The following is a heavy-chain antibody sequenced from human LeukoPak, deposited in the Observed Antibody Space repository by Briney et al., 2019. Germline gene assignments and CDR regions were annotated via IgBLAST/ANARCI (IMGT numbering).Heavy chain of an antibody. V-gene: IGHV3-49*03. J-gene: IGHJ4*02. Sequence: PGGSLRLSCTASGFTFGDYLMSWFRQAPGKGLEWIGFISGGTTEYAASAKGRFTISRDDSTSIAYLQMNSLTTEDTAVYYCSRGSGWLSVYWGQGTLVTVSS. D-gene: IGHD6-19*01. CDR3: SRGSGWLSVY. CDR2: ISGGTT. CDR1: GFTFGDYL.